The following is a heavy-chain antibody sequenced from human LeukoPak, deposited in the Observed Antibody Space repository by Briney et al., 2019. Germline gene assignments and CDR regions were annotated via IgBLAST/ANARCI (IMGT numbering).Heavy chain of an antibody. CDR2: IFFTGSS. V-gene: IGHV4-39*01. CDR3: RASRPGGLDY. CDR1: GGSISSSNYY. Sequence: SETLSLTCTVSGGSISSSNYYWGWIRQPAEKGLEWIGSIFFTGSSYYNPSLKSRVTISVDTSKNQFSLTLSSLAAADTAAYYCRASRPGGLDYWGQGTLVSVSS. J-gene: IGHJ4*02. D-gene: IGHD6-6*01.